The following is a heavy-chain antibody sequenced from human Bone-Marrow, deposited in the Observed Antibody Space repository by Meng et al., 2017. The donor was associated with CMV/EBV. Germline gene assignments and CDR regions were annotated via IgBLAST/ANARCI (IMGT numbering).Heavy chain of an antibody. J-gene: IGHJ6*02. Sequence: GESLKISCAASGFTVSSNYMSWVRQAPGKGLEWVSVIYSGGSTYYADSVKGRFTISRDNSKNTLYLQMNSLRAEDTAVYYCARGESGYPLYCYYGMDVWGQGTTVTVSS. D-gene: IGHD3-22*01. V-gene: IGHV3-53*01. CDR2: IYSGGST. CDR3: ARGESGYPLYCYYGMDV. CDR1: GFTVSSNY.